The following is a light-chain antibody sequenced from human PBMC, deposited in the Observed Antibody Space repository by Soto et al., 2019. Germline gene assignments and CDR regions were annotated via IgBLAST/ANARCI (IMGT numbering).Light chain of an antibody. CDR1: QSVSSY. CDR2: DAS. Sequence: EIVLTQSPATLSLSPGERATLSCRASQSVSSYLAWYQQKPGQAPRLLIYDASNRATGIPARFSGSGSGTDFTLTISSLEPEDFATYYCQQSYSSPRTFGQGTKVELK. V-gene: IGKV3-11*01. J-gene: IGKJ1*01. CDR3: QQSYSSPRT.